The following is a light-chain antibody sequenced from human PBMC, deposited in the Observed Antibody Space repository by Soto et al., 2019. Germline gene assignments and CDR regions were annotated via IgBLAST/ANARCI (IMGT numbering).Light chain of an antibody. CDR3: CSYAGRYTYV. J-gene: IGLJ1*01. CDR2: DVS. CDR1: SSDVGGYNY. V-gene: IGLV2-11*01. Sequence: QSALTQPRSVSGSPGQSVTISCTGASSDVGGYNYVSWYQQHPGKALKLMVYDVSKRPSGVPDRFSGSKSGNTASLTISGLQTEDEADYYCCSYAGRYTYVFGTGTKVTVL.